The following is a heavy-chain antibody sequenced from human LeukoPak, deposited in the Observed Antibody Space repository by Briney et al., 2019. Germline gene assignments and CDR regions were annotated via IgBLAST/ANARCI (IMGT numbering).Heavy chain of an antibody. CDR3: AGSSSWYYYYGMDV. V-gene: IGHV3-66*01. D-gene: IGHD6-13*01. J-gene: IGHJ6*02. Sequence: GGSLRLSCTASGFNFRNAWMSWVRQAPGKGLEWVSVIYSGGSTYYADSVKGRFTISRDNSKNTLYLQMNSLRAEDTAVYYCAGSSSWYYYYGMDVWGQGTTVTVSS. CDR1: GFNFRNAW. CDR2: IYSGGST.